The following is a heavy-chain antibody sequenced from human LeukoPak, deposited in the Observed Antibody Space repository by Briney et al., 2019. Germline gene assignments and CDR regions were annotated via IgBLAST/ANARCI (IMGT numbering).Heavy chain of an antibody. V-gene: IGHV3-30*18. CDR1: GFTFSSFG. Sequence: PGRSLRLSCSASGFTFSSFGMHWVRQAPGKGLEWVAVISYDGSNKYYADSVKGRFTISRDNSKNTLYLQMNSLRAEDTAVYYCAKDGGFREWLGYFDLWGRGTLVTVSS. CDR2: ISYDGSNK. CDR3: AKDGGFREWLGYFDL. J-gene: IGHJ2*01. D-gene: IGHD6-19*01.